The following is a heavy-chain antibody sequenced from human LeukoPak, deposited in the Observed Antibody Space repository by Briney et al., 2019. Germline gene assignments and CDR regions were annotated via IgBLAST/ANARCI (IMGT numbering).Heavy chain of an antibody. V-gene: IGHV1-18*01. J-gene: IGHJ5*02. CDR2: VSINRGNT. CDR3: ARDVGITVADSFDP. CDR1: GYTSTNYG. D-gene: IGHD6-19*01. Sequence: SVKGSCKASGYTSTNYGISWVRQAPGQGLEWMGLVSINRGNTNYAQKFQGRVSMTTDTSTSTAYMELRGLRSDDTAMYYCARDVGITVADSFDPWGQGTLVTVSS.